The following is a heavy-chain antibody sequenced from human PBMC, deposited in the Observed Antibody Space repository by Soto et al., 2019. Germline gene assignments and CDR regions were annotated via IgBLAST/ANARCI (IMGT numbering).Heavy chain of an antibody. CDR1: GFTFSSFS. V-gene: IGHV3-21*01. CDR2: ISSSSSYI. J-gene: IGHJ4*02. D-gene: IGHD3-22*01. Sequence: PGGSLRLSCGPSGFTFSSFSMNWFRQAPGKGLEWVSSISSSSSYIFYADSVKGRFTISRDNAKNSLYLQMNSLRAEDTAVYYCTSRYYYDSSFYYPFEHWGQGTLVTVSS. CDR3: TSRYYYDSSFYYPFEH.